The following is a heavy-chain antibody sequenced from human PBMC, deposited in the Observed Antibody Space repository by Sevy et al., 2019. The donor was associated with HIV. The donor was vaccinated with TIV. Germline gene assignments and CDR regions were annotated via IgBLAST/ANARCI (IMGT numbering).Heavy chain of an antibody. Sequence: SETLSLTCTVSGGSISSGDYYWSWIRQPPGKGLEWIGYIYYSGSTYYNPSLKSRVTISVDTSKNQFSLKRSSVTAADTAEYYCARAPIEYSSSYFDYWGQGTLVTVSS. CDR1: GGSISSGDYY. CDR3: ARAPIEYSSSYFDY. D-gene: IGHD6-6*01. J-gene: IGHJ4*02. V-gene: IGHV4-30-4*01. CDR2: IYYSGST.